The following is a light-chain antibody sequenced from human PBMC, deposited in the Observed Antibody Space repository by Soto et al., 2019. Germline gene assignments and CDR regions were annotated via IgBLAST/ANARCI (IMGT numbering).Light chain of an antibody. CDR2: EVS. J-gene: IGLJ1*01. V-gene: IGLV2-23*02. CDR1: SSDVGGYNY. CDR3: SSYVGDSAYA. Sequence: QSALTQPASVSGSPGQSITISCTGTSSDVGGYNYVSWYQQHPGKAPKLMIYEVSKRPSGVSNRFSGSKSGNTASLTISGLQAEDEADYFCSSYVGDSAYAFGTGTKLTVL.